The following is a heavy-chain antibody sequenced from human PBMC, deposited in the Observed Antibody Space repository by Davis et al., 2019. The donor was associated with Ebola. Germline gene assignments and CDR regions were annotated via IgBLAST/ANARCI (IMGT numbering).Heavy chain of an antibody. D-gene: IGHD5-12*01. CDR3: ARVVYSGYDEFDY. CDR1: GGSFSGHY. Sequence: SETLSLTCAVYGGSFSGHYWSWIRQPPGKGLEWIGEITHGGSTNYSPSLKSRVTMSVDTSKNQFSLKLNSLTAADTGVYYCARVVYSGYDEFDYWGQGTLVTVSS. CDR2: ITHGGST. J-gene: IGHJ4*02. V-gene: IGHV4-34*01.